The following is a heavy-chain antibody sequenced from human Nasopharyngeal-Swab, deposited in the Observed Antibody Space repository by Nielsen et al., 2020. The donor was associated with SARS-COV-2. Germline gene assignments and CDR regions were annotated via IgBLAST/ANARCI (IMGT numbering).Heavy chain of an antibody. V-gene: IGHV2-70*01. J-gene: IGHJ2*01. CDR1: GFSLSSSGMC. D-gene: IGHD6-13*01. CDR2: IDWDDDK. Sequence: GPTLVKPTQTLTLTCTVSGFSLSSSGMCVTWIRQPPGKALEWLALIDWDDDKYYSTSLKTRLTISKDTSKNQVVLTMTNMDPADTATYYCARLSDGTTWYRGNWYFDLWGRGTLVTVSS. CDR3: ARLSDGTTWYRGNWYFDL.